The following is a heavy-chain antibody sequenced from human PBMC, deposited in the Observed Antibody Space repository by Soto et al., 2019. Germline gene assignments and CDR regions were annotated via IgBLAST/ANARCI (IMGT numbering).Heavy chain of an antibody. CDR3: AKGSEGSMITFGGVIAS. J-gene: IGHJ5*01. CDR1: GFTFSTYG. Sequence: QVQLVESGGGVVQPGRSLRLSCAASGFTFSTYGMHWVRQAPGKGLEWVAVMSFDGNIKYYADSVKGRFTISRDSSHTTLVLQMDSRRAEDTAVYFCAKGSEGSMITFGGVIASWGQGTLVTVSS. V-gene: IGHV3-30*18. CDR2: MSFDGNIK. D-gene: IGHD3-16*01.